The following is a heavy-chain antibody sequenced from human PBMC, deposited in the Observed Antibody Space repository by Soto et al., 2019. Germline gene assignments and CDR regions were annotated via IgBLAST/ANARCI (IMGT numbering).Heavy chain of an antibody. V-gene: IGHV1-69*06. Sequence: SVKVSCKASGGTFSSYDMSWVRQAPGQGLEWMGGIMPILATADYAQKFKGRVTITADKSTSTAYMELTSLTSEDTAVYYCARGAATSVAGDSDYWGQGTLVTVSS. D-gene: IGHD2-21*02. J-gene: IGHJ4*02. CDR3: ARGAATSVAGDSDY. CDR1: GGTFSSYD. CDR2: IMPILATA.